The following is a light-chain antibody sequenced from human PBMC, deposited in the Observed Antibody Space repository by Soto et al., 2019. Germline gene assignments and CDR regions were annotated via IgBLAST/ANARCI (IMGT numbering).Light chain of an antibody. CDR1: NNAFGVYNS. CDR3: SSYTSSMTNV. V-gene: IGLV2-14*03. J-gene: IGLJ1*01. CDR2: DVG. Sequence: QSVLDQPCSVSGFPGQSDNISFTGTNNAFGVYNSVPWYPHHPGKAPKRIPYDVGDRPSGVSYRFSGSKSGNTASLTISGLQAADEADYFCSSYTSSMTNVFGSGTKVTVL.